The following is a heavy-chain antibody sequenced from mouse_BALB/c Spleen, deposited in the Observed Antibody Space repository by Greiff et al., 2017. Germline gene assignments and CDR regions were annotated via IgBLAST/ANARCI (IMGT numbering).Heavy chain of an antibody. CDR1: GYTFTDYE. CDR3: TGDYPWFAY. V-gene: IGHV1-15*01. Sequence: VKLMESGAELVRPGASVTLSCKASGYTFTDYEMHWVKQTPVHGLEWIGAIDPETGGTAYNQKFKGKATLTADKSSSTAYMELRSLTSEDSAVYYCTGDYPWFAYWGQGTLVTVSA. D-gene: IGHD2-4*01. CDR2: IDPETGGT. J-gene: IGHJ3*01.